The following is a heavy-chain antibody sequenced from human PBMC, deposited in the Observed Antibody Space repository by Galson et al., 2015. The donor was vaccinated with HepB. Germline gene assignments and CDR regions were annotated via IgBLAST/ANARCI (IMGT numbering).Heavy chain of an antibody. D-gene: IGHD6-19*01. J-gene: IGHJ2*01. CDR1: GFTFSSYA. CDR3: AKHWQWLWYFDL. Sequence: SLRLSCAASGFTFSSYAMSWVRQAPGKGLEWVSAISGSGGSTYYADSVKGRFTISRDNSKNTLYLQMNSLRAEDTAVYYCAKHWQWLWYFDLWGRGTLVTVSS. CDR2: ISGSGGST. V-gene: IGHV3-23*01.